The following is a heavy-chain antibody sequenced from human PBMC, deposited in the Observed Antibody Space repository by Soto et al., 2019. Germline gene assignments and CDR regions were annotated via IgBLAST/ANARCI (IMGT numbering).Heavy chain of an antibody. CDR2: ISYDGSNK. Sequence: GGSLRLSCAASGFPFSSYGMHWVRQAPGKGLEWVAVISYDGSNKYYADSVKGRFTISRDNSKNTLYLQMNSLRAEDTAVYYCVGAATDYYYYGMDVWGQGTTVTVSS. CDR1: GFPFSSYG. D-gene: IGHD2-15*01. V-gene: IGHV3-30*03. J-gene: IGHJ6*02. CDR3: VGAATDYYYYGMDV.